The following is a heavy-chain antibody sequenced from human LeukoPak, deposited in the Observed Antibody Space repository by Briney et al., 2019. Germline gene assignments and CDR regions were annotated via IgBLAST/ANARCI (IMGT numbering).Heavy chain of an antibody. J-gene: IGHJ4*02. CDR1: GGSFSGYY. D-gene: IGHD3-22*01. Sequence: SETLSLTCAVYGGSFSGYYWSWIRQPPGKGLEWIGEINHSGSTNYNPSLKSRVTISVDTSKNQFSLKLSSVTAADTAMYYCASPGEDYYDTKYKNWGQGTLVTVSS. CDR3: ASPGEDYYDTKYKN. CDR2: INHSGST. V-gene: IGHV4-34*01.